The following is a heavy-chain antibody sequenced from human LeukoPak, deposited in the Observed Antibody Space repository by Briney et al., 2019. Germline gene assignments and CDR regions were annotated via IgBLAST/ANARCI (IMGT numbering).Heavy chain of an antibody. Sequence: SETLSLTCAVYGGSFSAYYWSWIRQPPGKGLEWIGEINHSGSTNYNPSLKSRVTISVDTSKNQFSLKLSSVTAADTAVYYCARGYGDYISWYFDLWGRGTLVTVSS. V-gene: IGHV4-34*01. J-gene: IGHJ2*01. CDR3: ARGYGDYISWYFDL. D-gene: IGHD4-17*01. CDR1: GGSFSAYY. CDR2: INHSGST.